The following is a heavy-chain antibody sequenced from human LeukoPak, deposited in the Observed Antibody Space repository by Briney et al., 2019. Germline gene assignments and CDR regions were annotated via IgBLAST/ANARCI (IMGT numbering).Heavy chain of an antibody. CDR1: GCTFTSYD. Sequence: ASVKVSCKASGCTFTSYDINWVRQATGQGLEWMGWMNPNSGNTGYAQKFQGRVTMTRNTSISTAYMELSSLRSEDTAVYYCARANPVTTVRAFDIWGQGTMVTVSS. CDR2: MNPNSGNT. J-gene: IGHJ3*02. V-gene: IGHV1-8*01. CDR3: ARANPVTTVRAFDI. D-gene: IGHD4-17*01.